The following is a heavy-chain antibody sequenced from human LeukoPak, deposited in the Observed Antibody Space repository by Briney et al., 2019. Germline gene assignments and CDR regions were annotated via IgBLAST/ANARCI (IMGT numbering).Heavy chain of an antibody. J-gene: IGHJ4*02. CDR2: INPSGGTT. Sequence: ASVKVSRKASGYTFTSYYMHWVRQAPGQGLEWMGIINPSGGTTSYAQKFQGRVTMTRDTSTSTVYMELSSLRSEDTAVYYCARATTYSSSWAYFDYWGQGTLVTVSS. V-gene: IGHV1-46*01. CDR1: GYTFTSYY. D-gene: IGHD6-13*01. CDR3: ARATTYSSSWAYFDY.